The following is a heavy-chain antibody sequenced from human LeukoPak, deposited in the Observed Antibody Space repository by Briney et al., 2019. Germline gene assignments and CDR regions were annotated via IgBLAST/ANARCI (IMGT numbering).Heavy chain of an antibody. V-gene: IGHV3-74*01. J-gene: IGHJ5*02. CDR1: GFTFSDYW. D-gene: IGHD3-10*01. CDR2: ISSDGSRV. CDR3: ARELLLWFGELFYNWFDP. Sequence: GGSLTLSCAASGFTFSDYWMHWVRQAPGKGLVWVSRISSDGSRVTYADSVKGRFTISRDNAKNTLYLQMNSLRAEDTAVYYCARELLLWFGELFYNWFDPWGQGTLVTVSS.